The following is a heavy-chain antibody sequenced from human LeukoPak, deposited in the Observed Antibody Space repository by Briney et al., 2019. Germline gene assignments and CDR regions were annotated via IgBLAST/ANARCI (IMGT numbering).Heavy chain of an antibody. CDR2: IWYDGSNK. CDR1: GIPFSSFG. D-gene: IGHD4-17*01. V-gene: IGHV3-33*01. J-gene: IGHJ5*02. CDR3: ARVGTVTAGPFDP. Sequence: GRSLRLSCAAPGIPFSSFGMHWLRQAPGKGLEWVAFIWYDGSNKYYADSVKGRFTISRDNSKNTLYLQMNSLTAEDTAVYYCARVGTVTAGPFDPWGGGTLVTVSS.